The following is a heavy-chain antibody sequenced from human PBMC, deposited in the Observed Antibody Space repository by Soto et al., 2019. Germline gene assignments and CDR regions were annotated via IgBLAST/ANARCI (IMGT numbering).Heavy chain of an antibody. V-gene: IGHV3-23*01. Sequence: PGGCLRLSRAASRYTFSTHVTSWLPQARGQGLEWVSAISGSGGSTYYADSVKGRFTISRDNSKNTLYLQMNSLRAEDTAVYYCAKGFDYDILTGYHQALWGQGNLVTVSS. J-gene: IGHJ4*02. CDR2: ISGSGGST. D-gene: IGHD3-9*01. CDR3: AKGFDYDILTGYHQAL. CDR1: RYTFSTHV.